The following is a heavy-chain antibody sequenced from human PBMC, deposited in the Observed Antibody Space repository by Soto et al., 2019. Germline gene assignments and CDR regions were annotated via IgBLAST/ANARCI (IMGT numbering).Heavy chain of an antibody. CDR1: GFTFSRYW. Sequence: GGSLRLSCAASGFTFSRYWMTWGRQAPGKGLEWVANIKQDGSEIYYVDSVKGRFTISRDNAENSLYLQMNSLRPEDTAVYYCAKGGSAALIAPSGRDNWFDPWGQGTQVTVSS. CDR3: AKGGSAALIAPSGRDNWFDP. J-gene: IGHJ5*02. CDR2: IKQDGSEI. D-gene: IGHD6-13*01. V-gene: IGHV3-7*03.